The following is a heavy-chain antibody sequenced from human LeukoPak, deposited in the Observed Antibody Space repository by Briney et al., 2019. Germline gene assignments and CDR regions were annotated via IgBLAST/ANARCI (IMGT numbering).Heavy chain of an antibody. V-gene: IGHV1-2*02. CDR1: GYTFTGYY. Sequence: ASVKVSCKASGYTFTGYYMHWVRQAPGQGLEWMGWINPNSGGTNYAQKFQGRVTMTRDASISTAYMELSRLRSDDTAVYYCARVPRFLEWFLKKGIDPWGQGTLVTVSS. CDR2: INPNSGGT. D-gene: IGHD3-3*01. CDR3: ARVPRFLEWFLKKGIDP. J-gene: IGHJ5*02.